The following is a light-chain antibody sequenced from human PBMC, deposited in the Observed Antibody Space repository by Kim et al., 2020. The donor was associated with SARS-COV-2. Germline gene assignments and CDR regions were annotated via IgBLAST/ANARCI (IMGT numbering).Light chain of an antibody. J-gene: IGLJ3*02. Sequence: GQSITISCTGTSSDFGGYNYVSWYQQHPGKAPKLMIYDVSNRPSGVSNRLSGSKSGNTASLTISGLQAEDEADYYCSSYTSSSTLVFGGGTQLTVL. CDR2: DVS. V-gene: IGLV2-14*03. CDR3: SSYTSSSTLV. CDR1: SSDFGGYNY.